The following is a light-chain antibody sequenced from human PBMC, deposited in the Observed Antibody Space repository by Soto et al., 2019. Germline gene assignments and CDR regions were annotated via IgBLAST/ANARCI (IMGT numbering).Light chain of an antibody. J-gene: IGKJ1*01. CDR2: YAS. V-gene: IGKV1D-16*01. Sequence: DILMTQSPPSVSASVGDRVSINCRASQWISSWLAWYHRKPGKAPTPLISYASTLQSGVPSRFTGSVSGTNFTLTITSLRAGEFATYYCQHYNTYPWPFGQGTRWIS. CDR1: QWISSW. CDR3: QHYNTYPWP.